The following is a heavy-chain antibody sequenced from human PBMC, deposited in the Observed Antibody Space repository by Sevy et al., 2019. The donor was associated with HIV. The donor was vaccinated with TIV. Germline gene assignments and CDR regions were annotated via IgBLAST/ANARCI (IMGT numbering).Heavy chain of an antibody. V-gene: IGHV4-30-2*01. CDR3: ARAPYGPGSYGQPFDH. CDR1: GGPINDDAYS. J-gene: IGHJ4*02. CDR2: VYESENT. D-gene: IGHD3-10*01. Sequence: SETLSLTYVVSGGPINDDAYSWSWIRQPPGEGLEWIGYVYESENTYYNPSLESRITISLDWSRNQFSLELRSVTAADTAVYYCARAPYGPGSYGQPFDHWGQGILVTVSS.